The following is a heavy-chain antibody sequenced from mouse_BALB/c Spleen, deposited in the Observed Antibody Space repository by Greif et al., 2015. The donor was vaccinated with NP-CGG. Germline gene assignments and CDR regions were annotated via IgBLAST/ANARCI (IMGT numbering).Heavy chain of an antibody. D-gene: IGHD2-1*01. CDR1: GFSLTSYG. J-gene: IGHJ1*01. CDR2: IWAGGST. CDR3: ARGGGNWCFDV. V-gene: IGHV2-9*02. Sequence: VMLVESGPGLVAPSQSLSITCTVSGFSLTSYGVHWVRQPPGKGLEWLGVIWAGGSTNYNSALMSRLSISKDNSKSQVFLKMNSLQTDDTAMYDGARGGGNWCFDVWGAVTTVTVSS.